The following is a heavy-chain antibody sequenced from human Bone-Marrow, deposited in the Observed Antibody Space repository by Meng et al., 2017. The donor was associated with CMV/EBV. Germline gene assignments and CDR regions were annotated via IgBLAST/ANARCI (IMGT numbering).Heavy chain of an antibody. CDR3: AREGGELGGDN. CDR2: IYSGGST. Sequence: GESLKISCAASGFIVSSNYMRWVRQAPGKGLEWVSVIYSGGSTYYADSVKGRFTISRDNSKNTVSLQMNSLRAEDTAVYYCAREGGELGGDNWDQGALVTVSS. V-gene: IGHV3-53*01. D-gene: IGHD1-26*01. CDR1: GFIVSSNY. J-gene: IGHJ4*02.